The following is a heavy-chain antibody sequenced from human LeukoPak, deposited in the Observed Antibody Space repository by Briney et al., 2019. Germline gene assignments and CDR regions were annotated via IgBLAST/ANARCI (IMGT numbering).Heavy chain of an antibody. D-gene: IGHD5-18*01. J-gene: IGHJ6*03. CDR1: GFTFDDYA. CDR2: ISWDGGST. CDR3: AKGYFSRSYGFEYYYYMDV. Sequence: GGSLRLSCAASGFTFDDYAMHWVRQAPGKGLEWVSLISWDGGSTYYADPVKGRFTISRDNSKNSLYLQMNSLRAEDTALYYCAKGYFSRSYGFEYYYYMDVWGKGTTVTVSS. V-gene: IGHV3-43D*03.